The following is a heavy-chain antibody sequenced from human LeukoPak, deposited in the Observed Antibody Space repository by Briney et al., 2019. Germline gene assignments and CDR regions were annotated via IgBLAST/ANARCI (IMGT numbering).Heavy chain of an antibody. V-gene: IGHV3-23*01. CDR3: AKAPVTSCRGAYCYPFDS. CDR2: TSSSDAGT. D-gene: IGHD2-21*01. J-gene: IGHJ4*02. Sequence: GGSLRLSCTASGFTLSTYAMSWVRQTPGKGLEWVAATSSSDAGTYHADSVRGRFTISRDNSKNTLYLQMNSLRAEDAAVYFCAKAPVTSCRGAYCYPFDSWGQGTLVTVSS. CDR1: GFTLSTYA.